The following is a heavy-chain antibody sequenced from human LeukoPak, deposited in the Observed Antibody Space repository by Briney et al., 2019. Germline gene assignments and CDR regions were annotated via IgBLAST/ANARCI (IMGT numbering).Heavy chain of an antibody. D-gene: IGHD3-10*01. J-gene: IGHJ3*02. CDR1: GGAISSSHW. CDR2: INHSGST. Sequence: SETLSLTCAVSGGAISSSHWWTWVRQPPGKGLEWIGEINHSGSTNYNPSLKSRVTISVDTSKNQFSLKLSSVTAADTAVYYCARDGLFGSHAFDIWGQGTMVTVSS. V-gene: IGHV4-4*02. CDR3: ARDGLFGSHAFDI.